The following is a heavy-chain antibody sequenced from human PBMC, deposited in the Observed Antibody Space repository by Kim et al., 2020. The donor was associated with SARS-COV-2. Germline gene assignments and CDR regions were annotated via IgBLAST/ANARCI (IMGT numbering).Heavy chain of an antibody. CDR1: GYTFTSYA. J-gene: IGHJ6*03. CDR3: ARDRYAVPAAMSYYYYMDV. V-gene: IGHV1-3*01. D-gene: IGHD2-2*01. Sequence: GSVKVSCKASGYTFTSYAMHWVRQAPGQRLEWMGWINAGNGNTKYSQKFQGRVTITRDTSASTAYMELSSLRSEDTAVYYCARDRYAVPAAMSYYYYMDVWGKGTTVTVAS. CDR2: INAGNGNT.